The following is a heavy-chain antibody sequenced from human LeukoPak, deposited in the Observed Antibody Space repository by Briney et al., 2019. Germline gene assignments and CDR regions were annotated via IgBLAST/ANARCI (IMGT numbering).Heavy chain of an antibody. CDR3: ARGGYFDWLSIFDY. Sequence: ASVKVSCKASGYTFTGYYMNWVRQAPGQGLEWMGWINPNSGGTNYAQKFQGRVTMTRDTSISTAYMELSRLRSDDTAVYYCARGGYFDWLSIFDYWGQGTLVTVSS. J-gene: IGHJ4*02. D-gene: IGHD3-9*01. V-gene: IGHV1-2*02. CDR2: INPNSGGT. CDR1: GYTFTGYY.